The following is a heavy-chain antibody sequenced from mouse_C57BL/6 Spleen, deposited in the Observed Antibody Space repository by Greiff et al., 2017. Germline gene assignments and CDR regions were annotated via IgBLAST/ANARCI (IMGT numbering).Heavy chain of an antibody. D-gene: IGHD1-1*01. J-gene: IGHJ3*01. Sequence: VKLQQPGAELVKPGASVKLSCKASGYTFTSYWMHWVKQRPGQGLEWIGMIHPNSGSTNYNEKFKSKATLTVDKSSSTAYMQLSSLTSEDSAVYYCARDGSSYAFAYWGQGTLVTVSA. CDR1: GYTFTSYW. CDR2: IHPNSGST. V-gene: IGHV1-64*01. CDR3: ARDGSSYAFAY.